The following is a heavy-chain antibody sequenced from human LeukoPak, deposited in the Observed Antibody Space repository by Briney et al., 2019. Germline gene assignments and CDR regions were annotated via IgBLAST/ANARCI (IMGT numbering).Heavy chain of an antibody. CDR3: AREPPEGGTTSGGFDC. D-gene: IGHD2/OR15-2a*01. J-gene: IGHJ4*02. Sequence: GGSLRLSCAASGFTFSSYWMSWVCQAPGKGLEWVANIKQDGSAKYYVDSVKGRFTISRDNAKNSLFVQMNSLRAEDTAVYYCAREPPEGGTTSGGFDCWGQGTLVTVSS. CDR2: IKQDGSAK. V-gene: IGHV3-7*01. CDR1: GFTFSSYW.